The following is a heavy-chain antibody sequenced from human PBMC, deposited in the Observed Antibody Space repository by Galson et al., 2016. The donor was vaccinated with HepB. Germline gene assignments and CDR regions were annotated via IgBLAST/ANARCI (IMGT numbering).Heavy chain of an antibody. CDR3: AHMGSSSSWNFDY. CDR1: EFSLRSSGVG. CDR2: IFWDDDK. J-gene: IGHJ4*02. V-gene: IGHV2-5*02. Sequence: PALVKPTQTLTLTCACSEFSLRSSGVGVGWIRQPPGKALEWLALIFWDDDKRYSPSLKSRLTITMDTFNNQVVLTLTNVGPVDTATYFCAHMGSSSSWNFDYWGQGALVTVSS. D-gene: IGHD6-13*01.